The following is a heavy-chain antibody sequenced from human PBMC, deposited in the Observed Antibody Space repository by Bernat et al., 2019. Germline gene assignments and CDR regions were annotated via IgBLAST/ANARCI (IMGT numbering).Heavy chain of an antibody. CDR1: GGSISSSSYY. J-gene: IGHJ4*02. Sequence: QLQLQESGLGLVKPSETLSLTCTVSGGSISSSSYYWGWIRQPSGKGVEWIGSIYYSWSTYNNPSLKSRVTISVDTSKNQFTLKLSSVTAADTAVYYCARRDSSEYYFDYWGQGTLVTVSS. D-gene: IGHD6-19*01. CDR2: IYYSWST. CDR3: ARRDSSEYYFDY. V-gene: IGHV4-39*01.